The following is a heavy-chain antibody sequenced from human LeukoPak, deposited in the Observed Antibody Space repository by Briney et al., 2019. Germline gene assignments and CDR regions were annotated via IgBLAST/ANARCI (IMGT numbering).Heavy chain of an antibody. D-gene: IGHD2-2*01. CDR1: GVSISSSSYY. V-gene: IGHV4-39*01. CDR2: IYYSGST. J-gene: IGHJ5*02. CDR3: ARRRGSNTSFNWFDP. Sequence: SETLSLTCTVSGVSISSSSYYWGWIRQPPGKGLEWIVSIYYSGSTYYNPSLKSRITISVDTSKNQFSLKLSSVTATDTAVYYCARRRGSNTSFNWFDPWGQGTLVTVSS.